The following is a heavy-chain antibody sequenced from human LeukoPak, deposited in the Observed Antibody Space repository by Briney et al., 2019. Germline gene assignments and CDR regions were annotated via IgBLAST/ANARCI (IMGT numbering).Heavy chain of an antibody. Sequence: SETLSLSCTVSGGSISSYYWSWIRQPAGKGLEWIGRIYTSGSTNYNPSLKSRVTMSVDTSKNQFSLKLSSVTAADTGVYYCARSGHDILTGYYLYYFDYWGQGTLVTVSS. D-gene: IGHD3-9*01. CDR2: IYTSGST. CDR3: ARSGHDILTGYYLYYFDY. V-gene: IGHV4-4*07. CDR1: GGSISSYY. J-gene: IGHJ4*02.